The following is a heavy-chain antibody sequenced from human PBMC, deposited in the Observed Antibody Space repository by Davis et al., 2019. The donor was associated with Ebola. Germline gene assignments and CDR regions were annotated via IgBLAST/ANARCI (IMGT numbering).Heavy chain of an antibody. D-gene: IGHD3-10*01. CDR2: IYTSGST. J-gene: IGHJ4*02. V-gene: IGHV4-4*07. Sequence: PSETLSLTCTVSGGTISTYYWSWIRQPAGKGLEWIGRIYTSGSTNYNPSLKSRVTMSVDTSKNQFSLKLSSVTAADTAVYYCAREMVRGVIGYWGQGTLVTVSS. CDR1: GGTISTYY. CDR3: AREMVRGVIGY.